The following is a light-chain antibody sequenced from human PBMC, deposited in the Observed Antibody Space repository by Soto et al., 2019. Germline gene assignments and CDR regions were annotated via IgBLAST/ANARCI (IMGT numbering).Light chain of an antibody. J-gene: IGKJ1*01. CDR3: QQYTDWPLT. V-gene: IGKV3-20*01. CDR2: GVS. Sequence: EVVMTQSPATLSVSPGERATLSCRASQNVTSNYLAWYQQKPGQAPRLLIYGVSSRATGVPDRFSGSGSGTDFTLTISRPEPEDFAVYYCQQYTDWPLTFGQGTKVEVK. CDR1: QNVTSNY.